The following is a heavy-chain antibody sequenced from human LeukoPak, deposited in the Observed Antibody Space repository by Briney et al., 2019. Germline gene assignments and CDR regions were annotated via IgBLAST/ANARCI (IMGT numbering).Heavy chain of an antibody. V-gene: IGHV3-7*04. D-gene: IGHD5-18*01. CDR3: ARGDTAMVFDY. CDR1: GFIFSDYW. CDR2: IRQDGSDK. J-gene: IGHJ4*02. Sequence: GGSLRLSCAASGFIFSDYWMTWVRQAPGKGLEWVANIRQDGSDKYYVDSVKGRFTISRDNAKNSLYLQMNSLRAEDTAVYYCARGDTAMVFDYWGQGTLVTVSS.